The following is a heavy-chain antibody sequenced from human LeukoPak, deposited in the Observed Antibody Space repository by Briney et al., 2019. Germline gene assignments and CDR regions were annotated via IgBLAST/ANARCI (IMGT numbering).Heavy chain of an antibody. Sequence: PGGSLRLSCAASGFTFSSYEMNWVRQAPGKGLEWVSYISSSGSTIYYADSVKGGFTISRENDKNSLYLQMNSLRAEDTAVYYCAELGITMIGGVWGKGTTVTISS. CDR2: ISSSGSTI. D-gene: IGHD3-10*02. CDR3: AELGITMIGGV. V-gene: IGHV3-48*03. CDR1: GFTFSSYE. J-gene: IGHJ6*04.